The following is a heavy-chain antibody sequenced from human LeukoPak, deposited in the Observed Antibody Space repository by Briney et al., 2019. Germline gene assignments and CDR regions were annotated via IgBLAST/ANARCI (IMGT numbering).Heavy chain of an antibody. J-gene: IGHJ4*02. D-gene: IGHD6-13*01. CDR1: GFTFSSYA. CDR2: ISYDGSNK. V-gene: IGHV3-30*04. CDR3: ARSRGKQQLVRDHFDY. Sequence: GGSLRLSCAASGFTFSSYAMHWVRQAPGKGLEWVAVISYDGSNKYYADSVKGRFTISRDNSKNTLYLQMNSLRAEDTAVYYCARSRGKQQLVRDHFDYWGQGTLVTVSS.